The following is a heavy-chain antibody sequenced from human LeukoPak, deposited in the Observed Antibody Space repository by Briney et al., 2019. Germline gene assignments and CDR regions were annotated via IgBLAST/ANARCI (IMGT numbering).Heavy chain of an antibody. Sequence: PGGSLRLSCAASGFTFSDYYMSWIRQAPGKGLEWVAVIWYDGSNEYYADSVKGRFTISRDNSKNTLYLQMNTLRAEDTAVYYCARGGPSYYGMDVWGQGTSVTVSS. J-gene: IGHJ6*02. CDR1: GFTFSDYY. V-gene: IGHV3-33*08. CDR3: ARGGPSYYGMDV. CDR2: IWYDGSNE.